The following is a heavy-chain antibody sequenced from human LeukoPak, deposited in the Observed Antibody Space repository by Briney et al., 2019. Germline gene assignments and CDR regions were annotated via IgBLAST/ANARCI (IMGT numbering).Heavy chain of an antibody. V-gene: IGHV3-21*01. CDR3: ARADYGDYWSHFGY. CDR2: ISSSSSYI. J-gene: IGHJ4*02. CDR1: GFTFSSYS. Sequence: GGSLRLSCAASGFTFSSYSMNWVRQAPGKGLEWVSSISSSSSYIYYADSVKGRFTISRDNAKNSLYLQMNSLRAEDTAVYYCARADYGDYWSHFGYWGQGTLVTVSS. D-gene: IGHD4-17*01.